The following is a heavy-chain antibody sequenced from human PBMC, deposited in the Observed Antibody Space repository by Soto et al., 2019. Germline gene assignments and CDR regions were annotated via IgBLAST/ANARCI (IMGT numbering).Heavy chain of an antibody. V-gene: IGHV1-2*04. CDR1: GYSFTDYH. CDR2: INPKSGGT. Sequence: QVQLVQSGAEVKKPGASVKVSCKASGYSFTDYHIHWVRQAPGQGLEWLGRINPKSGGTSTAQKFQGWVTMTTDTSISTASMELIRLTSDGTAIYYCARGDSTDCSNGVCFFFYNHDMDVWGQGTTVTVSS. D-gene: IGHD2-8*01. CDR3: ARGDSTDCSNGVCFFFYNHDMDV. J-gene: IGHJ6*02.